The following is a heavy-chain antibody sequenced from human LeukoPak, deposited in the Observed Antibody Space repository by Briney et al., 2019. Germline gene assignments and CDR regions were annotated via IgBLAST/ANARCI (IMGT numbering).Heavy chain of an antibody. V-gene: IGHV1-18*01. Sequence: ASVKVSCKASNYTFTTYGITWVRQAPGQGLEWIGWISTYNGNTNYAQKFQGRVTMTTDTSTSTAYMELRSLRSDDTSVYYCARGHPNPWLERSSYFDYWGQGTLVTVSS. J-gene: IGHJ4*02. D-gene: IGHD3-22*01. CDR1: NYTFTTYG. CDR3: ARGHPNPWLERSSYFDY. CDR2: ISTYNGNT.